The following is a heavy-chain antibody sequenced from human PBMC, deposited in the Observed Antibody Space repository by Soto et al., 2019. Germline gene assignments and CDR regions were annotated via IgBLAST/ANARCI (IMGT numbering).Heavy chain of an antibody. CDR1: GGTFSSYA. CDR3: ATDIVVVPAAPYYYYGMDV. Sequence: SVKVSCKASGGTFSSYAISWVRQAPGQGLEWMGGIIPIFGTANYAQKFQGRVTITADESTSTAYMELSSLRSEDTAVYYCATDIVVVPAAPYYYYGMDVWGQGTTVTVSS. D-gene: IGHD2-2*01. V-gene: IGHV1-69*13. CDR2: IIPIFGTA. J-gene: IGHJ6*02.